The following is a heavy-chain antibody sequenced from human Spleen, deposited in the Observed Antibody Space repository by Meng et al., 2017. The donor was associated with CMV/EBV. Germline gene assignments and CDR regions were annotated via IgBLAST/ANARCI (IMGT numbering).Heavy chain of an antibody. CDR3: AHRRSRGVHPENWFDP. CDR2: IYWNDDK. D-gene: IGHD3-10*01. CDR1: FSLSTSGVG. V-gene: IGHV2-5*01. Sequence: FSLSTSGVGVGWIRQSPGKALEWLAVIYWNDDKRYSPSLKSRLTITKDTSKNQVVLTMTNMDPVDTATYYCAHRRSRGVHPENWFDPWGQGTLVTVSS. J-gene: IGHJ5*02.